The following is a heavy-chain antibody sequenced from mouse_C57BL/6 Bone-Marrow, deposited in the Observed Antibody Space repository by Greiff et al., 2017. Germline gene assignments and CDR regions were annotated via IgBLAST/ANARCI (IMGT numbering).Heavy chain of an antibody. CDR2: INPNNGGT. CDR1: GYTFTDYY. V-gene: IGHV1-26*01. Sequence: EVQLQQSGPELVKPGASVKISCKASGYTFTDYYMNWVKQSHGKSLEWIGDINPNNGGTSYNQKFKGKATLTVDKSSSTAYMELRSLTSEDSAVYYCARKRWGASMDYWGQGTSVTVSS. CDR3: ARKRWGASMDY. D-gene: IGHD1-1*02. J-gene: IGHJ4*01.